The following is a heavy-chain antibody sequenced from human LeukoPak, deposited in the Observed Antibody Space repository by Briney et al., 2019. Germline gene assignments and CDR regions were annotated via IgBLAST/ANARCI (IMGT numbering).Heavy chain of an antibody. CDR1: GYTFTGYY. CDR3: AREPRINMSPDAFDF. J-gene: IGHJ3*01. V-gene: IGHV1-2*02. Sequence: ASVKVSCKASGYTFTGYYMHWARQAPGQGLEWMGWIKSNSGGIHYSQKFRDRVSITRDTSINTVYMELSSLTSGDTTIYYCAREPRINMSPDAFDFWGQGTLVTVFS. CDR2: IKSNSGGI. D-gene: IGHD3-10*02.